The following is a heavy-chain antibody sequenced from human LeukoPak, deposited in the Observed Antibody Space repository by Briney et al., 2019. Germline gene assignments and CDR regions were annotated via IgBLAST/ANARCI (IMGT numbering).Heavy chain of an antibody. Sequence: SETLSLTCTVSGGSISSGSYYWSWIRQPAGKGLEWIGRIYTSGSTNYNPSLKSRVTMSVDTSKNQFSLKLSSVTAADTAVYYCARSGGISDYWGQGTLVTVSS. CDR2: IYTSGST. J-gene: IGHJ4*02. D-gene: IGHD3-3*02. V-gene: IGHV4-61*02. CDR3: ARSGGISDY. CDR1: GGSISSGSYY.